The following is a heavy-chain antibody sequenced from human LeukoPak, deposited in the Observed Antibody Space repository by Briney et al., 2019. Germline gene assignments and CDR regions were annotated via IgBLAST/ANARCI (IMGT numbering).Heavy chain of an antibody. Sequence: SETLSLTCTVSGASVRGYYWSWIRQPPGKGLEWIGYIHYTGNTDYNPSLTSRVTMSVDTSKNQFSLMLTSVTAADTAVYYCARGVVIAPQTFDYWGQGTLVTVSS. V-gene: IGHV4-59*02. CDR1: GASVRGYY. CDR3: ARGVVIAPQTFDY. CDR2: IHYTGNT. J-gene: IGHJ4*02. D-gene: IGHD2-21*01.